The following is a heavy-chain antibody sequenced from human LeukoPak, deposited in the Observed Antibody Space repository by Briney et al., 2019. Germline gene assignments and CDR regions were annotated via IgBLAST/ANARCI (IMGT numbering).Heavy chain of an antibody. J-gene: IGHJ4*02. CDR3: VRASLGYYFDS. V-gene: IGHV1-8*01. D-gene: IGHD6-25*01. CDR1: GYSFSSHD. CDR2: MNPKSGNT. Sequence: ASVKVSCKASGYSFSSHDINWVRQATGQGLEWMGWMNPKSGNTDHAQKFQGRVTMSRNTSISVAYLELSSLRSEDTAVYFCVRASLGYYFDSWGQGTPVTVFS.